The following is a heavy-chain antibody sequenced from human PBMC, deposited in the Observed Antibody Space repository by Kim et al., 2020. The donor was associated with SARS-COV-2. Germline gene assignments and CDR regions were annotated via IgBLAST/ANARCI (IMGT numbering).Heavy chain of an antibody. CDR3: ATETGRYYYDSSGYYYPDAFDI. J-gene: IGHJ3*02. D-gene: IGHD3-22*01. CDR1: GFTVSSNY. Sequence: GGSLRLSCAASGFTVSSNYMSWVRQAPGKGLEWVSVIYSGGSTYYADSVKGRFTISRDNSKNTLYLQMNSLRAEDTAVYYCATETGRYYYDSSGYYYPDAFDIWGQGTMVTVSS. V-gene: IGHV3-66*01. CDR2: IYSGGST.